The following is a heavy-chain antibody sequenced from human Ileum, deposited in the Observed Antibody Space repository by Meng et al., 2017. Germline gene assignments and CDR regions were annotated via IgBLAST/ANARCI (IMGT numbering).Heavy chain of an antibody. CDR1: GDSIASFY. CDR3: ARDSSNSRFYL. J-gene: IGHJ2*01. D-gene: IGHD6-13*01. Sequence: SGPRLVKPSHTLSLTCTAPGDSIASFYLSWIRQSPRKELGWIGYVSYSGTTHYNPSRKSRVIISGDTSKTQFSLKLTSVTAADTAMYYCARDSSNSRFYLWGRGTLVTVSS. CDR2: VSYSGTT. V-gene: IGHV4-59*01.